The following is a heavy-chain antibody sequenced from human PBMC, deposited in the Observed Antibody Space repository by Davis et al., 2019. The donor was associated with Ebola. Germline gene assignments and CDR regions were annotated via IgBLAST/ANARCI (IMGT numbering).Heavy chain of an antibody. CDR3: ARDPTRTYYDFWSGSSDYYYGMDV. CDR2: ISSSSSYI. CDR1: GFTISRNS. Sequence: GESLKISCAASGFTISRNSMNWVRQAPGKGLEWVSSISSSSSYIYSADSVKGRFTISRDNAKNSLYLQMNSLRAEDTAVYYCARDPTRTYYDFWSGSSDYYYGMDVWGQGTTVTVSS. J-gene: IGHJ6*02. V-gene: IGHV3-21*01. D-gene: IGHD3-3*01.